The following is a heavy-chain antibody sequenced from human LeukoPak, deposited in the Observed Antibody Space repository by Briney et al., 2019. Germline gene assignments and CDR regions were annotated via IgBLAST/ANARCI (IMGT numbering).Heavy chain of an antibody. V-gene: IGHV1-8*01. J-gene: IGHJ5*02. CDR2: MNPNSGNT. Sequence: ASVKVSCKASGYTFTSYDINWVRQATGQGLEWMGWMNPNSGNTGYAQKFQGRVTMTRNTSISTAYMELSSLRSEDTAVYYCARGSHYYGSGMASWFDPWGQGTLVTVSS. CDR3: ARGSHYYGSGMASWFDP. CDR1: GYTFTSYD. D-gene: IGHD3-10*01.